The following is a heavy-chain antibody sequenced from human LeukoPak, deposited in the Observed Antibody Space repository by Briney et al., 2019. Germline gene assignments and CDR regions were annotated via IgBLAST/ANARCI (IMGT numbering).Heavy chain of an antibody. CDR3: AGATITPIYYYYYYYMDV. V-gene: IGHV1-69*05. CDR1: GGTFSSYA. CDR2: IIPIFGTA. J-gene: IGHJ6*03. D-gene: IGHD5-12*01. Sequence: SVKVSCKASGGTFSSYAISWVRQAPGQGLEWMGGIIPIFGTANYAQKFQGRVTITTDESTSTAYMELSSLRSEDTAVYYCAGATITPIYYYYYYYMDVWGKGTTVTVSS.